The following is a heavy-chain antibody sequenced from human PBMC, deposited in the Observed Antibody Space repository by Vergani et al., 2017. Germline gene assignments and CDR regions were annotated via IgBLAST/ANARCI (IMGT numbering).Heavy chain of an antibody. V-gene: IGHV1-69*02. D-gene: IGHD5-12*01. CDR1: GGTFSSYT. CDR3: ARGVDSGYWN. CDR2: SIPILGIA. Sequence: QVQLVQSGAEVKKPGSSVKVSCKASGGTFSSYTISWVRQAPGQGLEWMGRSIPILGIANYAKKFQGRVTITADKSTSTAYIERSSLRSEDTAVYYCARGVDSGYWNWGQGTLVTVSS. J-gene: IGHJ4*02.